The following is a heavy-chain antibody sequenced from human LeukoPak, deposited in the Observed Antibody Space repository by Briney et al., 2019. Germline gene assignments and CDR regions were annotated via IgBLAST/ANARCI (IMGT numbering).Heavy chain of an antibody. V-gene: IGHV3-23*01. CDR2: ISGSGGST. D-gene: IGHD6-13*01. Sequence: GGSLRLSCAASGFTFSSYAVSWVRQAPGKGLEWVSAISGSGGSTYYADSVKGRFTISRDNSKNTLYLQMNSLRAEDTAVYYCAKGALVREYYYYGMDVWGQGTTVTVSS. CDR1: GFTFSSYA. CDR3: AKGALVREYYYYGMDV. J-gene: IGHJ6*02.